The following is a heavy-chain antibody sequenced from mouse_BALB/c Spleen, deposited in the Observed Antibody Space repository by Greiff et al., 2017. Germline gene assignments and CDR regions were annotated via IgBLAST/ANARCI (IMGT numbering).Heavy chain of an antibody. J-gene: IGHJ2*01. CDR3: ARGETGTEYFDD. Sequence: EVQLQQSGAELVKPGASVKLSCTASGFNIKDTYMHWVKQRPEQGLEWIGRIDPANGNTKYDPKFQGKATITADTSSNTAYLQLSSLTSEDTAVYYCARGETGTEYFDDWGQGTTLTVSS. CDR2: IDPANGNT. V-gene: IGHV14-3*02. CDR1: GFNIKDTY. D-gene: IGHD4-1*01.